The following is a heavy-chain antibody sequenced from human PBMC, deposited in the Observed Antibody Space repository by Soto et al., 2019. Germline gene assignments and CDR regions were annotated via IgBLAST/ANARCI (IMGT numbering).Heavy chain of an antibody. V-gene: IGHV3-15*01. D-gene: IGHD4-4*01. J-gene: IGHJ6*03. CDR2: IKSKTDGGTT. CDR3: TTGQSFTVRVYYYYYMDV. CDR1: GFTFSNAW. Sequence: GGSLRLSCAASGFTFSNAWMSWVRQAPGKGLEWVGRIKSKTDGGTTDYAAPVKGRFTISRNDSKNTLYLQMNSLKTEDTAVYYCTTGQSFTVRVYYYYYMDVWGKGTTVTVSS.